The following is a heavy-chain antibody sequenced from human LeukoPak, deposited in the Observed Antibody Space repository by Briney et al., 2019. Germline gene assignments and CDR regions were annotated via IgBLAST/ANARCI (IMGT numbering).Heavy chain of an antibody. J-gene: IGHJ3*02. CDR1: GYTFTSYG. CDR3: ARAGGDGYNYVDAFDI. V-gene: IGHV1-18*01. Sequence: ASVKVSCKASGYTFTSYGISWVRQAPGQGLEWMGWISAYNGNTNYAQKLRGRVTMTTDTSTSTAYMELRSLKSDDTAVYYCARAGGDGYNYVDAFDIWGQGTMVTVSS. CDR2: ISAYNGNT. D-gene: IGHD5-24*01.